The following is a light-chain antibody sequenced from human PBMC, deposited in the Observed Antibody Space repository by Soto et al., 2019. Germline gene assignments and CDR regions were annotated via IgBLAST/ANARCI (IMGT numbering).Light chain of an antibody. CDR1: QSISSY. J-gene: IGKJ1*01. CDR2: GAS. V-gene: IGKV3-15*01. Sequence: ENVLTQSPGTLSVSPGERATLSCRASQSISSYLAWYQQKPGQAPRLLIYGASTRATDIPARFSGGGSGTEFTLTINSLQSEDVAVYYCHQVNDWPRGTFGQGTKVDIK. CDR3: HQVNDWPRGT.